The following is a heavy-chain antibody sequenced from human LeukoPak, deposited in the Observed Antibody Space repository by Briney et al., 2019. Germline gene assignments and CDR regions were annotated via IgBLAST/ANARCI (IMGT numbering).Heavy chain of an antibody. Sequence: GGSLRLSCAASGFTFSSYAMHWVRQAPGKGLEWVAVISYDGSNKYYADSVKGRFTISRDNAKNSLYLQMNSLRAEDTAVYYCARDQYYYDSSGYYYSGWFDPWGQGTLVTVSS. CDR2: ISYDGSNK. V-gene: IGHV3-30-3*01. D-gene: IGHD3-22*01. J-gene: IGHJ5*02. CDR3: ARDQYYYDSSGYYYSGWFDP. CDR1: GFTFSSYA.